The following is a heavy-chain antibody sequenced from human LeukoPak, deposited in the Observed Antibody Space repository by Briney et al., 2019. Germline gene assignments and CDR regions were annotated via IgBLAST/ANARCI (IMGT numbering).Heavy chain of an antibody. CDR1: GFTFNIYT. CDR3: ARDCSSSAFDI. D-gene: IGHD2-15*01. Sequence: GGSLRLSCAASGFTFNIYTMTWVRPAPGKGLEWVSSIGSSSRYIYYADSVKGRFTISRDNDKNSVYLQMNSLRAEDTAVYYCARDCSSSAFDIWGQGTMVTVSS. V-gene: IGHV3-21*01. J-gene: IGHJ3*02. CDR2: IGSSSRYI.